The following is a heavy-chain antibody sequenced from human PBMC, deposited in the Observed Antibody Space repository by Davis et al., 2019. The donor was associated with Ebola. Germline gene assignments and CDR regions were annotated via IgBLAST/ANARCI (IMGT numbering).Heavy chain of an antibody. D-gene: IGHD3-10*01. CDR1: GGSIYRSSYY. J-gene: IGHJ5*02. V-gene: IGHV4-39*01. CDR3: ARVGSLHTAEFDP. Sequence: PSETLSLTCTVSGGSIYRSSYYWGWIRQPPGKGLEWIGIIYYSGTTYYNESLKSRVTISVDTSKNQFSLRLSSVTAADTAVYYCARVGSLHTAEFDPWGQGTLVTVSS. CDR2: IYYSGTT.